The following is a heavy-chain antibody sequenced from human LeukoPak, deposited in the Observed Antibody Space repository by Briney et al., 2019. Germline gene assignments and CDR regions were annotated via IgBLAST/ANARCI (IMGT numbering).Heavy chain of an antibody. J-gene: IGHJ4*02. CDR3: TRERARGYSYGDPGY. D-gene: IGHD5-18*01. Sequence: PGGSLRLSCTASGFTFADYAMSWFRQAPGKGLEWVSFIRSKVFGGTTEYAASVKGRFTISRDDSKSIAYLQMKSLKTEDTAVYYRTRERARGYSYGDPGYWGQGTLVTVSS. V-gene: IGHV3-49*03. CDR2: IRSKVFGGTT. CDR1: GFTFADYA.